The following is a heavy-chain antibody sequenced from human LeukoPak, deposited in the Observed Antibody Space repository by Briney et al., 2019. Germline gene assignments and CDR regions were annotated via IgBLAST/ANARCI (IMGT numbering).Heavy chain of an antibody. Sequence: GASVKVSCKASGYTFTSYGISWVRQAPGQGLEWMGWISAYNGNTNYAQKLQGRVTMTTDTSTSTAYMELRSLRSDDTAVYYCAREVVVVPAAMGRYYYYYYGMDVWGQGTTVTVSS. CDR1: GYTFTSYG. J-gene: IGHJ6*02. CDR3: AREVVVVPAAMGRYYYYYYGMDV. V-gene: IGHV1-18*01. CDR2: ISAYNGNT. D-gene: IGHD2-2*01.